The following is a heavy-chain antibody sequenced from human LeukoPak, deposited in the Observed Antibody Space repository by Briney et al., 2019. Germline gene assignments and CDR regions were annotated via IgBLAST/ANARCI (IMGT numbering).Heavy chain of an antibody. CDR3: AKFRSGSGYYANAFDI. J-gene: IGHJ3*02. CDR2: ISGSGGST. D-gene: IGHD3-22*01. Sequence: GGSLRLSCAASGFTFSSYAMSWVRQAPGKGLEWVSAISGSGGSTYYADSVKGRFTISRDNSKNTLYLQMNSLRAEDTAVYYCAKFRSGSGYYANAFDIWGQGTMVTVSS. V-gene: IGHV3-23*01. CDR1: GFTFSSYA.